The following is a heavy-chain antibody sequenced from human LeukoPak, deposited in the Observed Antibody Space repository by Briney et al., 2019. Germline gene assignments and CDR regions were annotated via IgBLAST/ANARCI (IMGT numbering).Heavy chain of an antibody. D-gene: IGHD3-3*01. V-gene: IGHV3-33*01. CDR2: IWYDGSNK. Sequence: GRSLRLSCAASGFSFNNYNMHWVRQAPGKGLEWVALIWYDGSNKYYGDSVKGRFTISRDNSKNTLYLQMNSLRAEDTAVYYCARDREWLDYLHYWGQGTLVSVSS. CDR1: GFSFNNYN. CDR3: ARDREWLDYLHY. J-gene: IGHJ4*02.